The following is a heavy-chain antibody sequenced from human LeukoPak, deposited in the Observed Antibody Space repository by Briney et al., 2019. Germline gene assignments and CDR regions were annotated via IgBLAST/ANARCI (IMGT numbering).Heavy chain of an antibody. V-gene: IGHV4-61*01. Sequence: PSDTQSLTCTVWGDSISHANYLWSWIRRPPGKGLEWIGYVYSSGSTKYDSYNPSHKSRATISVDPYDNQYSLKLNSVTAADTALYYCARAGHYGEYGLDVWGQGTTVTVSS. CDR1: GDSISHANYL. CDR2: VYSSGST. J-gene: IGHJ6*01. CDR3: ARAGHYGEYGLDV. D-gene: IGHD4-17*01.